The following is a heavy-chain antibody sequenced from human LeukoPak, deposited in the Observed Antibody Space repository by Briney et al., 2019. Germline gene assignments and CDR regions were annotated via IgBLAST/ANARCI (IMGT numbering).Heavy chain of an antibody. CDR1: GGSVNNGPYY. V-gene: IGHV4-31*03. CDR3: ARIIVGASFDY. J-gene: IGHJ4*02. CDR2: ISYTGGT. D-gene: IGHD1-26*01. Sequence: SQTLSLTCTVSGGSVNNGPYYWSWIRQHPGKGLEWIGYISYTGGTYYNPSLESRVSMSVDTAKNQFSLKLSSVTAADTAMYYCARIIVGASFDYWGQGTLVTVSS.